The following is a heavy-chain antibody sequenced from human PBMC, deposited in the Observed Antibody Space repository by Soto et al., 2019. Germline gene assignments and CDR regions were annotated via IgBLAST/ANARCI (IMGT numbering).Heavy chain of an antibody. D-gene: IGHD3-3*01. V-gene: IGHV4-39*01. CDR3: ARHLTLTMLGPYYSYYGMDV. J-gene: IGHJ6*04. CDR1: GGSISRSNYY. Sequence: PSETLSLTCTVSGGSISRSNYYWGWIRQPPGKGLEWIGSIYYSGSTYYNPSLKSRVTISVDTSKNQCSLKLSSVTAADTAVYYCARHLTLTMLGPYYSYYGMDVWGKGTTVTVSS. CDR2: IYYSGST.